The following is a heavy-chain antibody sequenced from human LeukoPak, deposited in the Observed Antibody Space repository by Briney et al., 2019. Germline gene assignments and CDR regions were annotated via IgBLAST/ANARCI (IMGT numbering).Heavy chain of an antibody. J-gene: IGHJ6*03. CDR2: IYYSGST. V-gene: IGHV4-39*01. CDR3: ARGLFTPTLLTYYYYYMDV. Sequence: PSETLSLTCTVSGGSISSSSYYWGWIRQPPGKGLEWIGSIYYSGSTYYNPSLKSRVTISVDTSKNQFSLKLSSVTAADTAVYYCARGLFTPTLLTYYYYYMDVWGKGTTVTVSS. CDR1: GGSISSSSYY.